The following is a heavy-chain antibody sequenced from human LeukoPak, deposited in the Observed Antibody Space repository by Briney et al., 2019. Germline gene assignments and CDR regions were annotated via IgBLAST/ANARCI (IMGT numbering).Heavy chain of an antibody. Sequence: PGGSLRLSCAASGFTFSSYEMNWVRQAPGKGLEWVSYISSSGNNIYFADSVKGRFTISRDNSKNTVYLQMNSLRAEDTAVYYCARGETSSYDYWGQGTLVTVSS. D-gene: IGHD2-2*01. CDR2: ISSSGNNI. CDR3: ARGETSSYDY. V-gene: IGHV3-48*03. J-gene: IGHJ4*02. CDR1: GFTFSSYE.